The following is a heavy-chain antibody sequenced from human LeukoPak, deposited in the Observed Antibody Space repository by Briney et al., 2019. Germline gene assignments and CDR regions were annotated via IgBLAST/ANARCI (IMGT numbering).Heavy chain of an antibody. Sequence: SPKVSSKPSRGTFTSFAISTGPQAPGQQLEWRGGIIPIFGTANYPQKFQGRVTITADESTSTVYMKLSSVTSEDTAVYYCARVKLDRERWFDPWGQGTLVTVSS. D-gene: IGHD1-26*01. CDR3: ARVKLDRERWFDP. V-gene: IGHV1-69*01. CDR2: IIPIFGTA. CDR1: RGTFTSFA. J-gene: IGHJ5*02.